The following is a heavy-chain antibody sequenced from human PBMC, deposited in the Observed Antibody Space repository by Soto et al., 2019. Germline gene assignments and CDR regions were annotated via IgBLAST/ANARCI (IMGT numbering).Heavy chain of an antibody. J-gene: IGHJ4*02. CDR2: IRVSGSVI. CDR1: GFSFSDYY. D-gene: IGHD6-19*01. Sequence: VGSLRLSCAASGFSFSDYYMTWIRQAPGKGLEWLAYIRVSGSVIYYADSVRGRFTTSSDTAKNSLYLQMNGPRNDDTAVYYCAREGALGAVAGVWGQGTLVTVSS. CDR3: AREGALGAVAGV. V-gene: IGHV3-11*01.